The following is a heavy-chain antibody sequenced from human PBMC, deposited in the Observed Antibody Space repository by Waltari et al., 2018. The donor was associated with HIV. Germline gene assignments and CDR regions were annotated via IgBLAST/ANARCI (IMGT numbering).Heavy chain of an antibody. CDR1: GGFLSTSG. CDR3: ARLGGGNGDRYWHFDL. V-gene: IGHV1-69*01. CDR2: IVPLLGTA. Sequence: QAQPVPSGAEVKTPGYSVKVSCKSSGGFLSTSGSNWVRQVPGHGLEWLGGIVPLLGTATYAQIVQGRVAITADEVTTTTRKELGSLTSEDTAVDYCARLGGGNGDRYWHFDLWGRGTLVTVSS. D-gene: IGHD2-21*01. J-gene: IGHJ2*01.